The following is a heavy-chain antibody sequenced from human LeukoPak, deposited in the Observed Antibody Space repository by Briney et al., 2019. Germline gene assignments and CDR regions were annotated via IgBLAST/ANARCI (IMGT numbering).Heavy chain of an antibody. CDR3: AKASYGDYLYYFHY. CDR2: IYYSGST. D-gene: IGHD4-17*01. Sequence: SETLSLTCTVSGGSISSYYWSWIRQPPGKGLEWIGYIYYSGSTNYNTSLKSRVTISVDLSKNQFSLKLSSVTAADTAVYYCAKASYGDYLYYFHYWGQGTLVTVSS. J-gene: IGHJ4*02. CDR1: GGSISSYY. V-gene: IGHV4-59*08.